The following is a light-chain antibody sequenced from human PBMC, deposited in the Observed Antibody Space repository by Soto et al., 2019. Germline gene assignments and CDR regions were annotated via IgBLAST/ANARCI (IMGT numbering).Light chain of an antibody. J-gene: IGLJ2*01. V-gene: IGLV1-44*01. CDR2: SNN. Sequence: QSVLTQPPSASGTPGQRVTISCSGSSSNIGSNTVNWYQQLPGTGPKLLIYSNNRRPSGVPDRFSGSTSGTSASLAISGLQSEDEADYYCAAWDDSLNGVVFGGGTKLTVL. CDR3: AAWDDSLNGVV. CDR1: SSNIGSNT.